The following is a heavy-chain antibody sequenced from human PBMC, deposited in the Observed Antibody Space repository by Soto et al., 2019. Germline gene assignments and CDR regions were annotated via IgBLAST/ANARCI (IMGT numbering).Heavy chain of an antibody. Sequence: ASVKVSCKASGYTFTGYYMHWVRQAPGQGLEWMGWINPNSGGTNYAQKFQGRVTMTRDTSISTAYMELSRLRSDDTAVYYCAREYLDSNYLDYWGQGTLVTVSS. CDR2: INPNSGGT. CDR3: AREYLDSNYLDY. CDR1: GYTFTGYY. V-gene: IGHV1-2*02. D-gene: IGHD2-21*01. J-gene: IGHJ4*02.